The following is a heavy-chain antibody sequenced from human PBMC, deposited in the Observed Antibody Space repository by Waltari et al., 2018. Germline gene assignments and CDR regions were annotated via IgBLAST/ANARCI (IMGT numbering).Heavy chain of an antibody. CDR1: GGSISSSSYY. J-gene: IGHJ5*02. D-gene: IGHD3-22*01. CDR2: IYYSGST. Sequence: QLQLQESGPGLVTPSETLSLTCTVSGGSISSSSYYWGWIRQPPGKGLEWIGSIYYSGSTYYNPSLKSRVTISVDTSKNQFSLKLSSVTAADTAVYYCARVYYENLPPLVNWFDPWGQGTLVTVSS. V-gene: IGHV4-39*01. CDR3: ARVYYENLPPLVNWFDP.